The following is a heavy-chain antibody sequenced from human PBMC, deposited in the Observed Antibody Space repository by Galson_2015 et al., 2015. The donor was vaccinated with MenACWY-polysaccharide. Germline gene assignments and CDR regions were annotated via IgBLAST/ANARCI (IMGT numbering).Heavy chain of an antibody. CDR2: INAGNGRT. V-gene: IGHV1-3*01. CDR3: ARDTPGYCTGGNCEDFDY. Sequence: SAKASCKASVYSFPSYATHWVRQAPGQRLEWMGWINAGNGRTKYSQNFQGRVTITRDTSANTTYMELSSLTSEDTAVYYCARDTPGYCTGGNCEDFDYWGQGTLVTVSS. J-gene: IGHJ4*02. CDR1: VYSFPSYA. D-gene: IGHD2-15*01.